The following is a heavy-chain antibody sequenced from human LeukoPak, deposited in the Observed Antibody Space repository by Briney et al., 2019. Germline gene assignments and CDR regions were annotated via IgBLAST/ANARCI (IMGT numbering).Heavy chain of an antibody. Sequence: SETLSLTCTVSGGSISSSTYYWGWIRQPPGKGLEWIGTIYYSGSTYYNPSLKSRVTISVDTSKNQFSLKLSSVTAADTAVYYCARTGYSSGWYIGYFDYWGQGTLVTVSS. CDR2: IYYSGST. CDR3: ARTGYSSGWYIGYFDY. J-gene: IGHJ4*02. V-gene: IGHV4-39*07. D-gene: IGHD6-19*01. CDR1: GGSISSSTYY.